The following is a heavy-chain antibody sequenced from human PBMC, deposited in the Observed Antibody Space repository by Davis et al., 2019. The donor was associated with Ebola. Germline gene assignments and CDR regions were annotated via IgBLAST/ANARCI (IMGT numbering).Heavy chain of an antibody. CDR1: GFTFSTYA. J-gene: IGHJ4*02. Sequence: PGGSLRLSCAGSGFTFSTYAMTWVRQVPGQGQEWVSSISESATYTTYADSVKGRFTISRDNAKNSLFLQMNSLRAEDTAVYYCARYKRLDYWGQGTLVTVSS. D-gene: IGHD1-14*01. V-gene: IGHV3-21*06. CDR2: ISESATYT. CDR3: ARYKRLDY.